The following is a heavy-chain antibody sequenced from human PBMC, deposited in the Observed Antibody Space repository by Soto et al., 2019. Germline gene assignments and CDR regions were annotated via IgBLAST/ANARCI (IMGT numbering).Heavy chain of an antibody. CDR3: ASLRQWLVRGYYGMDV. V-gene: IGHV4-38-2*01. J-gene: IGHJ6*02. Sequence: KPSETLSLTCAVSGYSISSGYYWGWIRQPPGKGLEWIGSIYHSGSTYYNPSLKSRVTISVDTSKNQFSLKLSSVTAADTAVYYCASLRQWLVRGYYGMDVWGQGTTVTVSS. D-gene: IGHD6-19*01. CDR1: GYSISSGYY. CDR2: IYHSGST.